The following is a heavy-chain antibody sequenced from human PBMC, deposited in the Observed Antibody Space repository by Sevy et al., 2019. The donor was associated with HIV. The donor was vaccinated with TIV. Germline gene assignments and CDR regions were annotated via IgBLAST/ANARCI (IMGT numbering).Heavy chain of an antibody. CDR1: GFTFSSFW. V-gene: IGHV3-7*01. CDR2: IRQDGNEI. J-gene: IGHJ4*02. Sequence: GGSLRLSCKASGFTFSSFWMQWVRQAPGKGLEWVANIRQDGNEIYYGDSVKGRFTISRDNAKNALYLQMDGLRAEDTGLYYCARRYFDLWGPGTLVTVSS. CDR3: ARRYFDL.